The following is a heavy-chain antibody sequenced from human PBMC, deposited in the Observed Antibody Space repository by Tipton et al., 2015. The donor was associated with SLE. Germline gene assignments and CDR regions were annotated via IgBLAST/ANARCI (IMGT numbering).Heavy chain of an antibody. CDR2: IKQDGSVK. J-gene: IGHJ3*02. Sequence: SLRLSCAASGFTFTSYWMAWVRQAPGKGLEWVANIKQDGSVKDYVDSVKGRFTISRDNAKKSLYLQLNSLRAEDTAVYYCAREGVGGFDIWGQGTMVTVSS. CDR1: GFTFTSYW. CDR3: AREGVGGFDI. V-gene: IGHV3-7*03. D-gene: IGHD1-26*01.